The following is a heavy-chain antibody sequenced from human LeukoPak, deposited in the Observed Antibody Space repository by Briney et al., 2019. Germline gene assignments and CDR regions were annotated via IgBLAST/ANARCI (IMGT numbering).Heavy chain of an antibody. CDR2: IYYSGST. J-gene: IGHJ2*01. CDR3: ARDRSYYDSSGYYYIGYFDL. CDR1: GGSISSYY. V-gene: IGHV4-59*12. Sequence: SETLSLTCTVSGGSISSYYWSWIRQPPGKGLEWIGYIYYSGSTNYNPSLKSRVTISVDTSKNQFSLKLSSVTAADTAVYYCARDRSYYDSSGYYYIGYFDLWGRGTLVTVSS. D-gene: IGHD3-22*01.